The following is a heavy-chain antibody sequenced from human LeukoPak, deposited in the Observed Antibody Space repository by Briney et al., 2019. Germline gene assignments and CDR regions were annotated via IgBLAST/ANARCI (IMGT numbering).Heavy chain of an antibody. Sequence: SETLSLTCSVSGDSVSGFYWNWIRQPPGKQLEWIGNIHYSGSSNYNPSLKSRVTMSIDTSRNQFFLMLSSVTAADTAVYYCALAPNSNWFDFWGQGVLVTVSS. CDR2: IHYSGSS. V-gene: IGHV4-59*08. CDR1: GDSVSGFY. D-gene: IGHD2-8*01. J-gene: IGHJ5*01. CDR3: ALAPNSNWFDF.